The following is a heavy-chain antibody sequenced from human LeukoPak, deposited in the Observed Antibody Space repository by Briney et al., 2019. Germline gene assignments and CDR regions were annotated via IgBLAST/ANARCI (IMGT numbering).Heavy chain of an antibody. CDR1: GFTFSSYA. CDR2: ISGSGGST. CDR3: AKDPELRGSQYFDY. D-gene: IGHD1-7*01. J-gene: IGHJ4*02. V-gene: IGHV3-23*01. Sequence: PGGSLRLFCAASGFTFSSYAMSWVRQAPGKGLEWVSAISGSGGSTYYADSVKGRFTISRDNSKNTLYLQMNSLRAEDTAVYYCAKDPELRGSQYFDYWGQGTLVTVSS.